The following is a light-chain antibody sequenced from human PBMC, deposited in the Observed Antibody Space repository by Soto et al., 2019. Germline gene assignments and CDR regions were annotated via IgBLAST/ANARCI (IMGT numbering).Light chain of an antibody. V-gene: IGLV1-47*01. J-gene: IGLJ1*01. CDR1: SSNIGTNY. CDR2: GNN. Sequence: QSVLTQPPSASGTPGQRVTISCSGSSSNIGTNYVYWYQQLPGTAPRLLISGNNQRPSGVPDRFSGSKSGTSASLAISGLRSEDEADYYCAAWDDSLIYVFGTGTKLTVL. CDR3: AAWDDSLIYV.